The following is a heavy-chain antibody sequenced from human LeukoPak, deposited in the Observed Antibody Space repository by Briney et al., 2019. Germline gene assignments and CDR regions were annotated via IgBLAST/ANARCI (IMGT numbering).Heavy chain of an antibody. CDR2: ISSSGNTI. CDR3: ARGFSIAP. CDR1: GFTFSSNE. V-gene: IGHV3-48*03. J-gene: IGHJ5*02. D-gene: IGHD2/OR15-2a*01. Sequence: GGSLRLSCAASGFTFSSNEMNWVRQTPGKGLEWVSYISSSGNTIYYADSVKGRFTISRDNAKNSLYLQMNSLRAEDTAVYYCARGFSIAPWGQGTLVTVSS.